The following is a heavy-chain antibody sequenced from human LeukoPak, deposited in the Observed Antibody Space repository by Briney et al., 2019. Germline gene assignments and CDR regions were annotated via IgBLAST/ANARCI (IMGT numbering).Heavy chain of an antibody. CDR2: IYPGDSYT. CDR1: GYSFTSYW. Sequence: GESLKISCRGSGYSFTSYWIAWVRQMPGKGLEWMGIIYPGDSYTTYSPSFQGQVTISADKSISTAYLQWRSLKASDTAMYYCARRSGSDALDIWGQGTMVTVSS. D-gene: IGHD3-10*01. V-gene: IGHV5-51*01. CDR3: ARRSGSDALDI. J-gene: IGHJ3*02.